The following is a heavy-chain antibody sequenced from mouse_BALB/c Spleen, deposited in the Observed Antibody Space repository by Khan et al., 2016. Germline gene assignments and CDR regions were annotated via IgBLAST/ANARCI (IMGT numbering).Heavy chain of an antibody. D-gene: IGHD1-1*01. V-gene: IGHV9-1*02. Sequence: QIQLEQSGPELKKPGETVKISCKASGYTFTNYGMNWVKQAPGKGLKWMGWINTYTGEPTYADDFKGRFAFSLETSASTAYLQINNLKNEDMATYFCASEGGTTVVPPGYFDVWGAGTTVTVSS. CDR3: ASEGGTTVVPPGYFDV. CDR2: INTYTGEP. CDR1: GYTFTNYG. J-gene: IGHJ1*01.